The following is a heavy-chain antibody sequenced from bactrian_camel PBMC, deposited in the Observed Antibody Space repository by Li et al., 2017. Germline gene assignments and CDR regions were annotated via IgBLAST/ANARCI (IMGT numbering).Heavy chain of an antibody. CDR2: IALGLDGGTK. D-gene: IGHD6*01. V-gene: IGHV3S53*01. CDR1: ERLNC. J-gene: IGHJ4*01. CDR3: AAKPCVIAGRLRIDENHH. Sequence: LVESGGGSVQPGGSAMLSCVASERLNCMGWFRQVPGKEREGVAAIALGLDGGTKYYTDAVKGRFTLSQDSANNTVFLQMNSLKPDDTAMYYCAAKPCVIAGRLRIDENHHWGQGTQVTVS.